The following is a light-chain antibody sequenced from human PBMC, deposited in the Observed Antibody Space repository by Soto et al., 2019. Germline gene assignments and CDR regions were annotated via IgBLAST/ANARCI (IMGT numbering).Light chain of an antibody. CDR1: TSDVGRYKF. CDR3: GSSTDTDTLVI. V-gene: IGLV2-14*01. J-gene: IGLJ2*01. CDR2: EVT. Sequence: QSALTQPASVSGSPGQSITISCTGTTSDVGRYKFVSWYQHHPGKAPKLLIFEVTNRPSGVSSRFSGPKSGNTASLTISGLQTEDEATYYCGSSTDTDTLVIFGGGTK.